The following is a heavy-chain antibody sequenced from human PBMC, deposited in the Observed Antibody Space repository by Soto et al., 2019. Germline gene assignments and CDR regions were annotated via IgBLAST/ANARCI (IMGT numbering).Heavy chain of an antibody. V-gene: IGHV1-69*13. CDR2: IIPIFGTA. CDR1: GGTFSSYT. D-gene: IGHD6-19*01. CDR3: ARGGSSGWQTDPNYYYYYGMDV. Sequence: SVKVSCKASGGTFSSYTISWVRQAPGQGLEWMGGIIPIFGTANYAQKFQGRVTITADESTSTAYMELSSLRSEDTAVYYCARGGSSGWQTDPNYYYYYGMDVWGQGTTVTVSS. J-gene: IGHJ6*02.